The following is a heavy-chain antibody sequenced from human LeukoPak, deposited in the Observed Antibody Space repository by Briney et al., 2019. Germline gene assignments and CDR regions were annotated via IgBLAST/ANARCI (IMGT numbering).Heavy chain of an antibody. J-gene: IGHJ4*02. CDR3: ATGPPSSGSSWYGRDFDY. Sequence: LPGRSLRLSCAASGFTFSSYAMHWVRQAPGKGMEWLAVISYDGSNKYYADPVKGRFTISRDNSKNTLYLQMNSLRAEDTAVYYCATGPPSSGSSWYGRDFDYWGQRTLVTVSS. CDR1: GFTFSSYA. CDR2: ISYDGSNK. D-gene: IGHD6-13*01. V-gene: IGHV3-30*04.